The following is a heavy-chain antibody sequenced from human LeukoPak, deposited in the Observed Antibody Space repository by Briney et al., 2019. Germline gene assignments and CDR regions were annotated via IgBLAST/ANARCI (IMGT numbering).Heavy chain of an antibody. D-gene: IGHD3-9*01. Sequence: GGSLRLSCAASGFTFSSYGMHWVRQAPGKGLEWVAVIWYDGSNKYYADSVKGRFTISRDNSKNTLYLQMNSLRAEDTAVYHCTKVIRNYDMAFDYWGQGTLVTVSS. CDR3: TKVIRNYDMAFDY. CDR2: IWYDGSNK. J-gene: IGHJ4*02. V-gene: IGHV3-33*06. CDR1: GFTFSSYG.